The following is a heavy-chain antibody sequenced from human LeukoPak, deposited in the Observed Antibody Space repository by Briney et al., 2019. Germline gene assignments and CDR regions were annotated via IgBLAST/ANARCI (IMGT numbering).Heavy chain of an antibody. J-gene: IGHJ5*02. CDR3: ARGGKITMVRGVNPFGTYRNWFDP. CDR1: GGSFSGYY. D-gene: IGHD3-10*01. Sequence: PSETLSLTCAVYGGSFSGYYWSWIRQPPGKGLEWIGEINHSGSTSYNPSLKSRVTISVDTSKNQFSLKLSSVTAADTAVYYCARGGKITMVRGVNPFGTYRNWFDPWGQGTLVTVSS. V-gene: IGHV4-34*01. CDR2: INHSGST.